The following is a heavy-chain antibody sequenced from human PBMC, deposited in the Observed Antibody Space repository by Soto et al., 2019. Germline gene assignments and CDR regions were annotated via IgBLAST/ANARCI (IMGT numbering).Heavy chain of an antibody. D-gene: IGHD3-16*01. CDR2: ISYDGSNK. V-gene: IGHV3-30-3*01. Sequence: QVQLVESGGGVVQPGRSLRLSCAASGFTFSSYAMHWVRQAPGKGLEWVAVISYDGSNKYYADSVKGRFTISRDNSKNKLYLQMNRLRAEDTAVYYGARAPPPRYTFVTQGYFDLCGLVTLVTVSS. J-gene: IGHJ2*01. CDR3: ARAPPPRYTFVTQGYFDL. CDR1: GFTFSSYA.